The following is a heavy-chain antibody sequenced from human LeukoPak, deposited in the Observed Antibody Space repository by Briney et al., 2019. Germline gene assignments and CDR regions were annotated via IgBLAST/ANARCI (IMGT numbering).Heavy chain of an antibody. J-gene: IGHJ5*02. CDR1: GGTFSSYA. CDR2: IIPIFGTA. D-gene: IGHD1-26*01. Sequence: SVKVSCKASGGTFSSYAISWVRQAPGQGLEWMGGIIPIFGTANYAQKFQGRVTITTDESTSTAYMELSSLRSEDTAVYYCATSAEWELPDLGWFDPWGQGTLVTVSS. CDR3: ATSAEWELPDLGWFDP. V-gene: IGHV1-69*05.